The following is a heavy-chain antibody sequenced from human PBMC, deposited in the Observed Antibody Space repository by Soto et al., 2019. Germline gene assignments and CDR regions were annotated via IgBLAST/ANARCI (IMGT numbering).Heavy chain of an antibody. CDR3: AHPRGYGVFDAYDI. CDR2: LTPSGGET. J-gene: IGHJ3*02. Sequence: GGSLRLSCVASGFTFSTYAMSWVRQAPGKGLEWVSALTPSGGETYYADSVKGRFTISRDNSMNALYLQMNSLRIGDTAVYYCAHPRGYGVFDAYDIWGQGTMVTVSS. D-gene: IGHD4-17*01. CDR1: GFTFSTYA. V-gene: IGHV3-23*01.